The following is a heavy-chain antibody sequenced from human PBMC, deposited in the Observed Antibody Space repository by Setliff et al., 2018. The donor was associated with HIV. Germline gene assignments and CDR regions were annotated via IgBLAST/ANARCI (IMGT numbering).Heavy chain of an antibody. V-gene: IGHV4-4*07. CDR2: IQTSGRT. J-gene: IGHJ4*02. Sequence: SETLSLTCTVSGCSISNYYWSWIRQPAGKGLEWIGRIQTSGRTNNNPSLKSRVTMSVDTPKNKFSLILTSVTAADTAVYYCARSSRVKCGGDCYLFDYWGQGTPVTVSS. CDR1: GCSISNYY. D-gene: IGHD2-21*01. CDR3: ARSSRVKCGGDCYLFDY.